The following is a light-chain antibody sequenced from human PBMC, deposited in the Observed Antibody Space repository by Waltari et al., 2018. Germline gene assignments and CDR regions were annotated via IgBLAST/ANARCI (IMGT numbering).Light chain of an antibody. CDR1: QSLLHNKGYTF. V-gene: IGKV2-28*01. CDR3: MQGLQTPYT. J-gene: IGKJ2*01. Sequence: DIVMTQSPLSLPVNPGEPASIPCGASQSLLHNKGYTFFDGYRQKPGQSPQLLIYSGSNRASGVPDRFSGSGSGTDFTLKISRVEGEDAGVYYCMQGLQTPYTFGQGTKLESK. CDR2: SGS.